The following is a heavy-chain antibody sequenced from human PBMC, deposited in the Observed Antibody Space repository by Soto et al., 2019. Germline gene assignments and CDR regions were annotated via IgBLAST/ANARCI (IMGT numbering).Heavy chain of an antibody. D-gene: IGHD3-16*01. CDR2: IYYSGST. CDR1: GGSISSGGYY. Sequence: QVQLQESGPGLVKPSQTLSLTCTVSGGSISSGGYYWSWIRQHPGKGLEWIGYIYYSGSTYYNPSLNCRFTKSVDTSKNQCSRKLSSVTAADTAVYYCASGSIWGAPMDVWGQGTTVTVSS. CDR3: ASGSIWGAPMDV. J-gene: IGHJ6*02. V-gene: IGHV4-31*03.